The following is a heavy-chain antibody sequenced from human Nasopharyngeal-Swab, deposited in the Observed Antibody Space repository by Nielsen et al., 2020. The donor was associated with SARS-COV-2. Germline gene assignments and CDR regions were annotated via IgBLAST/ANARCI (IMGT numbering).Heavy chain of an antibody. J-gene: IGHJ5*02. CDR3: AKHGLLWFGELSRWFDP. V-gene: IGHV3-23*01. CDR1: GFTFSSYA. D-gene: IGHD3-10*01. CDR2: ISGSGGST. Sequence: GESLKISCAASGFTFSSYAMSWVRQAPGKGLEWVSAISGSGGSTYYVDSVKGRFTISRDNSKNTLYLQMNSLRAEDTAVYYCAKHGLLWFGELSRWFDPWGQGTLVTVSS.